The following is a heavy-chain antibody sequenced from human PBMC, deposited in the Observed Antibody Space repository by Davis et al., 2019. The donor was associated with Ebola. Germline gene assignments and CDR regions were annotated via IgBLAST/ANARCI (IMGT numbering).Heavy chain of an antibody. V-gene: IGHV3-9*01. Sequence: SLKISCAASGFTFEDYAMYWVRQAPGKGLEWVSGFSWSGSSIDYSDSVKGRFTISRDNAKNSLYLQMNSLRAEDTAVYYCARDSQWANDYWGQGTLVTVSS. D-gene: IGHD6-19*01. CDR3: ARDSQWANDY. J-gene: IGHJ4*02. CDR2: FSWSGSSI. CDR1: GFTFEDYA.